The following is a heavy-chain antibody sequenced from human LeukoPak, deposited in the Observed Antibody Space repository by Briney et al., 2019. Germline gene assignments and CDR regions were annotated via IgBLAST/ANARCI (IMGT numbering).Heavy chain of an antibody. Sequence: GESLKISCNASGYSFSIYWIGWVRQMPGKGVEWMVIIYPGDSDTRYRPSFQGQVTMSADKSNSTAYLQWGSLKASDTAIYYCVRRTAITTRGATDDGGQGTLVTVSS. D-gene: IGHD1-20*01. V-gene: IGHV5-51*01. CDR1: GYSFSIYW. J-gene: IGHJ4*02. CDR2: IYPGDSDT. CDR3: VRRTAITTRGATDD.